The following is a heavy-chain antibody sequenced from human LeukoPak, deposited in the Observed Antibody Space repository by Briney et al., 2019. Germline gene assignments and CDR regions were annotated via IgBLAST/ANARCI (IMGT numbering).Heavy chain of an antibody. J-gene: IGHJ4*02. CDR3: ARGGDTSYYFDY. Sequence: SETLSLTCAVYGGSFSGYYWNWIRQPPGKGLEWIGEINHSGSTNYNPSLKSRVTISVDTSKNQFSLKLSSVTAADTAVYYCARGGDTSYYFDYWGQGTLVTVSS. D-gene: IGHD3-10*01. V-gene: IGHV4-34*01. CDR1: GGSFSGYY. CDR2: INHSGST.